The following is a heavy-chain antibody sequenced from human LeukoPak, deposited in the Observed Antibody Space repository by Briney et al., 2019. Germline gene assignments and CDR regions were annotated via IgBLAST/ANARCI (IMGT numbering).Heavy chain of an antibody. V-gene: IGHV1-69*05. CDR1: GGTFSSYA. CDR3: ARDSSSWSLVIDY. CDR2: IIPIFGTA. D-gene: IGHD6-13*01. J-gene: IGHJ4*02. Sequence: SVKVSCKASGGTFSSYAISWVRQAPGQGLEWMGRIIPIFGTANYAQKFQGRVTITTDESTSTAYMELSSLRSEDTAVYYCARDSSSWSLVIDYWGQGTLVTVSS.